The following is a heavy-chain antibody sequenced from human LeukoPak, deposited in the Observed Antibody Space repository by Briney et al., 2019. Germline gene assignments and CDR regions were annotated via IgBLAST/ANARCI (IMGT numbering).Heavy chain of an antibody. V-gene: IGHV3-15*07. CDR3: ATDFYDTT. Sequence: GGSLRLSCATSGFTFSNAWMNWVRQAPGKGLEWVGRIRSNSDGGTIDYAAPVKGRFALSRDDSKNTLYVQMNSLQTEDTAVYYCATDFYDTTWGQGTLVTVSS. D-gene: IGHD3-22*01. CDR2: IRSNSDGGTI. CDR1: GFTFSNAW. J-gene: IGHJ5*02.